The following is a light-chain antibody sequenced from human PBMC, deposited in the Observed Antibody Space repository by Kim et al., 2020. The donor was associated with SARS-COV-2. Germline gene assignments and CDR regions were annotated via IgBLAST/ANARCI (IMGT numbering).Light chain of an antibody. V-gene: IGKV1-9*01. CDR2: AAS. J-gene: IGKJ4*01. CDR3: QQHNSYPLT. CDR1: QGIGSY. Sequence: GDRVTITCRASQGIGSYLAWYQQQPGKAPKLLIYAASTLQSGVPSRFSGSGSGTDFTLSISSLQPEDFATYYCQQHNSYPLTFGGGTKV.